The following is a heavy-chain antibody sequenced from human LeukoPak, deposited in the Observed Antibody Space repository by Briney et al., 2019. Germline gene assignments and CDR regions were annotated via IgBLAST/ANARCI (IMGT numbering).Heavy chain of an antibody. D-gene: IGHD2-2*01. Sequence: GASVKVSCKASGGTFSSYAISWVRQAPGQGLEWMGRIIPILGIANYAQKFQGRVTITADKSTSTAYMELSSLRSEDAAVYYCARRFSVVVPAAAEPFDYWGQGTLVTVSS. CDR1: GGTFSSYA. J-gene: IGHJ4*02. V-gene: IGHV1-69*04. CDR2: IIPILGIA. CDR3: ARRFSVVVPAAAEPFDY.